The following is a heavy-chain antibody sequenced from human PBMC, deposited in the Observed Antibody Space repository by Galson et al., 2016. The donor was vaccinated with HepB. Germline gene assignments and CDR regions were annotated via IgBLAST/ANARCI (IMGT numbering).Heavy chain of an antibody. CDR1: GFTFSSHA. Sequence: SLRLSCAASGFTFSSHAMGWVRQAPGKGLEWVSAITGSGGSAYYADSVKGRFTFSRDNSKNTLYLQMNSLRAEDTAVYYCAKRSMSAVAGSFDFWGQGTLVTVSS. CDR3: AKRSMSAVAGSFDF. J-gene: IGHJ4*02. D-gene: IGHD6-19*01. CDR2: ITGSGGSA. V-gene: IGHV3-23*01.